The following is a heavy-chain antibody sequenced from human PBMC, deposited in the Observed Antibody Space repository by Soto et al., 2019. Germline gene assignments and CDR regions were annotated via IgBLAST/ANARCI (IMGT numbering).Heavy chain of an antibody. Sequence: GSLRLSCAASGFTFSSYLMSWVRQAPGKGPGGGANIKQDGSEKYYVDSVKGRFTISRDNAYNSLYLQMNSLRAEDTAVYYCASEPPSSQQLPPLDYWGQGTLVTVSS. D-gene: IGHD6-13*01. J-gene: IGHJ4*02. CDR1: GFTFSSYL. CDR3: ASEPPSSQQLPPLDY. CDR2: IKQDGSEK. V-gene: IGHV3-7*01.